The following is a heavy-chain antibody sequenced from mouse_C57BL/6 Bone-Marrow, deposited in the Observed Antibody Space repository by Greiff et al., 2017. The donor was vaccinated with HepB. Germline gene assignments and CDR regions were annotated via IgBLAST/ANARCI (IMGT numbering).Heavy chain of an antibody. CDR3: AIGTVEGRWYFDV. CDR1: GFTFSSYG. CDR2: ISSGGSYT. V-gene: IGHV5-6*01. Sequence: EVQLVESGGDLVKPGGSLKLSCAASGFTFSSYGMSWVRQTPDKRLEWVATISSGGSYTYYPDSVKGRCTISRDNAKNTLYLQMSSLKSEDTAMYYCAIGTVEGRWYFDVWGTGTTVTVSS. J-gene: IGHJ1*03. D-gene: IGHD1-1*01.